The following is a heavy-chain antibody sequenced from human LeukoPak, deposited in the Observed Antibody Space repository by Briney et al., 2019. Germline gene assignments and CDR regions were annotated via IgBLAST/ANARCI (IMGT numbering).Heavy chain of an antibody. Sequence: PGGSLRLSCAASGFTFSGSAMHWVRQASGKGLEWVGRIRSKANSYATAYAASVKGRFTISRDDSKNTAYLQMNSLKTEDTAVYYCTRPRDYYDSSGYPNWGQGTTVTVSS. J-gene: IGHJ6*02. CDR3: TRPRDYYDSSGYPN. V-gene: IGHV3-73*01. D-gene: IGHD3-22*01. CDR1: GFTFSGSA. CDR2: IRSKANSYAT.